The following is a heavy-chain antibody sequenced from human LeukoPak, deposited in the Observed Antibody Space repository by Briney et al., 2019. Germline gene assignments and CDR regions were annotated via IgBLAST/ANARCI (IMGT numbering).Heavy chain of an antibody. CDR3: AGQPGSSSWFSNWFDP. D-gene: IGHD6-13*01. J-gene: IGHJ5*02. CDR1: GGSISSGSYY. Sequence: PSQTLSPTCTVSGGSISSGSYYWSWIRQPAGKGLEWIGRIYTSGSTNYNPSLKSRVTISVDTSKNQFSLKLSSVTAADTDVYYCAGQPGSSSWFSNWFDPWGQGTLVTVSS. V-gene: IGHV4-61*02. CDR2: IYTSGST.